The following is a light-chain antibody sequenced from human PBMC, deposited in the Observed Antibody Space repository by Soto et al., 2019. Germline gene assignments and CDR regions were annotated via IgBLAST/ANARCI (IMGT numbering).Light chain of an antibody. V-gene: IGKV3-15*01. Sequence: KHSPATLSVFPGDRATLSGRASQSVNSNLAWYHLKPGQAPRLLIYGASIRAAGIPARFTGSGSGTEFTLTISSLQSEDFAVYYCQQYNNWPPWTFGQGTKVDIK. CDR1: QSVNSN. CDR3: QQYNNWPPWT. CDR2: GAS. J-gene: IGKJ1*01.